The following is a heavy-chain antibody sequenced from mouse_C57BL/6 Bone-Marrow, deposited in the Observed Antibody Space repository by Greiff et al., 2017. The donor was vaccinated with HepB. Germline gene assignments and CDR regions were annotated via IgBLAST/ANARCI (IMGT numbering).Heavy chain of an antibody. CDR3: ARDRHYGSRDWYFDV. Sequence: EVKVEESEGGLVQPGSSMKLSCTASGFTFSDYYMAWVRQVPEKGLEWVANINYDGSSTYYLDSLKSRFIISRDNAKNILYLQMSSLKSEDTATYYCARDRHYGSRDWYFDVWGTGTTVTVSS. D-gene: IGHD1-1*01. V-gene: IGHV5-16*01. J-gene: IGHJ1*03. CDR2: INYDGSST. CDR1: GFTFSDYY.